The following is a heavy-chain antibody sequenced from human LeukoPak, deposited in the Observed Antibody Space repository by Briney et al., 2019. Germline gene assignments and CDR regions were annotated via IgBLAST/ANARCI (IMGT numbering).Heavy chain of an antibody. D-gene: IGHD4-17*01. J-gene: IGHJ6*02. CDR1: GYTFTGYY. CDR3: ASDTVTYYYYGMDV. V-gene: IGHV1-2*02. Sequence: ASVKVSCKASGYTFTGYYMHWVRQAPGQGREWMGWINPNSGGTNYAQKFQGRVTMTRDTSMSTAYMELSRLRSDDTAVYYCASDTVTYYYYGMDVWGQGTTVTVSS. CDR2: INPNSGGT.